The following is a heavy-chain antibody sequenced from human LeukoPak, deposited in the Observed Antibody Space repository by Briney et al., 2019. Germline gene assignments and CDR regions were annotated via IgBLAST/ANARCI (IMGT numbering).Heavy chain of an antibody. CDR3: ARGRPGAYDV. Sequence: GASVKVSCKASGYTFTSYNMSWVRQAPGQGLEWMGGIIPIFGSANYEQKFQGRGTITTDESTSTAYMELSRLRSDDTAVYYCARGRPGAYDVWGKGTTDSVS. V-gene: IGHV1-69*05. D-gene: IGHD2-21*01. CDR2: IIPIFGSA. CDR1: GYTFTSYN. J-gene: IGHJ6*03.